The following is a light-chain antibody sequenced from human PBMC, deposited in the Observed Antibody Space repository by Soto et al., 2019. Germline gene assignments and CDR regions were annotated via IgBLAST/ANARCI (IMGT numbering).Light chain of an antibody. V-gene: IGLV2-14*03. CDR2: DVS. CDR3: SPYTSSSTYV. J-gene: IGLJ1*01. CDR1: SSDVGGYNY. Sequence: QSVLTQPASVSGSPGQSITISCTGTSSDVGGYNYVSWYQQHPDKAPKLVIYDVSNRPSGVSNRFSGSKSGNTASLTISGLQAEDEADYHCSPYTSSSTYVFVTGTKVTVL.